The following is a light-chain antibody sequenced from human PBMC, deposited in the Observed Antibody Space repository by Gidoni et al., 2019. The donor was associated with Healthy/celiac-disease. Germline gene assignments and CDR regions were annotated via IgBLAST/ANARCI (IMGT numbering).Light chain of an antibody. V-gene: IGKV3-15*01. CDR1: QSVSSN. J-gene: IGKJ4*01. Sequence: EIVLTQPPATLSVSPGERATLSCRASQSVSSNLAWYQQKPGQAPRLLIYGASTRDTGIPARFSGSGSGTEFTLTISSLQSEDFAVYYCQQYNNWPLTFGGGTKVEIK. CDR3: QQYNNWPLT. CDR2: GAS.